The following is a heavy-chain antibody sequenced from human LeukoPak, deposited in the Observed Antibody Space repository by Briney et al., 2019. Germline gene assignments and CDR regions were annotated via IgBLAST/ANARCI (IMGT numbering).Heavy chain of an antibody. CDR2: ISSSGSTI. Sequence: PGGSLRLSCAASGFTFSDYYMSWIRQAPGKGLEWVSYISSSGSTIYYADSVKGRFTISRDNAKNSLYLQMNSLRAEDTAVYYCARDLVGPEYNWFDPWGQGTLITVSS. J-gene: IGHJ5*02. CDR3: ARDLVGPEYNWFDP. CDR1: GFTFSDYY. V-gene: IGHV3-11*01. D-gene: IGHD1-26*01.